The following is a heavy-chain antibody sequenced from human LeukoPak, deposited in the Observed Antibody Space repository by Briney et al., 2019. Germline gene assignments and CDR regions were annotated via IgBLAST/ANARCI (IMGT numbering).Heavy chain of an antibody. Sequence: GGSLRLSCAASGFTFSSYWMHWVRQAPGKGLVWVSRINSDGSSTSYADSVKGRFTISRDNAKNTLYLQMNSLRADDTAVYYCAKRGGMYPAYYFDYWGQGTLVTVSS. CDR3: AKRGGMYPAYYFDY. CDR1: GFTFSSYW. CDR2: INSDGSST. D-gene: IGHD3-16*01. J-gene: IGHJ4*02. V-gene: IGHV3-74*01.